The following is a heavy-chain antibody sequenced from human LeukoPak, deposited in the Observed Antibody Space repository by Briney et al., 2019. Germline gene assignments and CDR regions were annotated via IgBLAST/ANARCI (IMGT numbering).Heavy chain of an antibody. D-gene: IGHD4-23*01. J-gene: IGHJ4*02. CDR2: ISAYNGNT. CDR3: ARGGGYAGGNHNFDY. V-gene: IGHV1-18*01. Sequence: ASVTVSYKAPGYTFTNYGISWVRQAPGQGREGMGWISAYNGNTNYEQKLQGRGTMTTDTSTSTAYLELRSLRSDDTAVYYCARGGGYAGGNHNFDYWGQGTLVTVSS. CDR1: GYTFTNYG.